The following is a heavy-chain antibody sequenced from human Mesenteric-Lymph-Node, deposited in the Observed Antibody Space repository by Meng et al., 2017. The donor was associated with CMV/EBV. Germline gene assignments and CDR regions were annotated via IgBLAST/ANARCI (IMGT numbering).Heavy chain of an antibody. CDR1: GGSISSSSYS. CDR2: IYYSGST. Sequence: GSLRLSCPVPGGSISSSSYSWGWIRQAPGKGLEWIGSIYYSGSTYYNPSLKSRVTISVDTSKNQFFLKLSSVTAADTAVYYCARHERFLEWLLYGGYFDYWGQGTLVTVSS. V-gene: IGHV4-39*01. CDR3: ARHERFLEWLLYGGYFDY. J-gene: IGHJ4*02. D-gene: IGHD3-3*01.